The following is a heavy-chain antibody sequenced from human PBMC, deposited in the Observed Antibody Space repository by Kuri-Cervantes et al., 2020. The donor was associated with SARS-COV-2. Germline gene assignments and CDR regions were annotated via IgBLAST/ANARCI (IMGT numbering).Heavy chain of an antibody. CDR3: ASQEGSGWYPASFQH. J-gene: IGHJ1*01. CDR2: IIPIFGTA. CDR1: GGTFSSYA. Sequence: SVKVSCKASGGTFSSYAISWVRQAPGQGLEWMGRIIPIFGTANYAQKFRGRVTITADESTSTAYMELSSLRSEDTAVYYCASQEGSGWYPASFQHWGQGTLVTVSS. V-gene: IGHV1-69*13. D-gene: IGHD6-19*01.